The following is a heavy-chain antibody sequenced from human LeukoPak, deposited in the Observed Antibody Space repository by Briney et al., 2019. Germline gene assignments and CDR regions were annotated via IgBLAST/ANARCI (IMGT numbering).Heavy chain of an antibody. D-gene: IGHD3-10*01. Sequence: GGSLRLSCAASGFTFSSYAMSWVRQAPGKGLEWVSAISGSGGSTYYADSVKGRFTLSRDDSRNTAYLQLNNLRVEDTAIYYCARASWVSDPDAVRWGQGTQVTVSS. CDR1: GFTFSSYA. V-gene: IGHV3-23*01. CDR2: ISGSGGST. CDR3: ARASWVSDPDAVR. J-gene: IGHJ4*02.